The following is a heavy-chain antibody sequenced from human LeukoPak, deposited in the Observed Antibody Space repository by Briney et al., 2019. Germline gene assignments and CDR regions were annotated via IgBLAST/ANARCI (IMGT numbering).Heavy chain of an antibody. Sequence: SETLSLTCTVSGGSISSGGYDWSWIRQHPGKGLEWIGYIYYSGSTYYNPSLKSRVTISVDTSKNRFSLKLSSVTAADTAVYYCARGRRSGYYDFWSGYSDYWGQGTLVTVSS. D-gene: IGHD3-3*01. J-gene: IGHJ4*02. V-gene: IGHV4-31*03. CDR3: ARGRRSGYYDFWSGYSDY. CDR2: IYYSGST. CDR1: GGSISSGGYD.